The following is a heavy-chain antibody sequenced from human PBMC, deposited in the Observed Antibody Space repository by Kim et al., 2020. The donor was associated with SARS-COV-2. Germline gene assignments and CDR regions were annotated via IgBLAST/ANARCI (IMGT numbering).Heavy chain of an antibody. CDR1: GFTFDDYA. J-gene: IGHJ4*02. CDR3: AKEAQYSSGWFDY. D-gene: IGHD6-19*01. CDR2: ISWNSGSI. Sequence: GGSLRLSCAASGFTFDDYAMHWVRQAPGKGLEWVSGISWNSGSIGYADSVKGRFTISRDNAKNSLYLQMNSLRAEDTALYYCAKEAQYSSGWFDYWGQGTLVTVSS. V-gene: IGHV3-9*01.